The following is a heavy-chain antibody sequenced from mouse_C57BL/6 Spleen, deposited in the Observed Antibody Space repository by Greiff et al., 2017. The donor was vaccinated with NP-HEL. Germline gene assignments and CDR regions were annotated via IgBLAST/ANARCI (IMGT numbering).Heavy chain of an antibody. D-gene: IGHD1-1*01. J-gene: IGHJ2*01. Sequence: QVQLQQPGAELVKAGASVKMSCKASGYTFTSYWMHWVKQRLGQGLEWFAETNPTNGRTYYNEKFKSKATLTVDKSSSTAYMLLSSPTFEDSAVYYCARIKKIEATYFDYRGQGTTLTVSS. CDR3: ARIKKIEATYFDY. V-gene: IGHV1S81*02. CDR2: TNPTNGRT. CDR1: GYTFTSYW.